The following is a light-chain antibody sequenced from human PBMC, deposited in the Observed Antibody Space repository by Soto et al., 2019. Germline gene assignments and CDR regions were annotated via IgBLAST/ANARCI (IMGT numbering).Light chain of an antibody. CDR3: AAWDDSLSGPVYV. V-gene: IGLV1-47*01. J-gene: IGLJ1*01. CDR2: RNN. CDR1: SSNIGSNY. Sequence: QSVLTQPPSASGTPGQRVTISCSGSSSNIGSNYVYWYQQLPGTAPELLIYRNNQRPSGVPDRFSGSKSGTSASLAINGLRSEDEADYYCAAWDDSLSGPVYVFGTGTKVTVL.